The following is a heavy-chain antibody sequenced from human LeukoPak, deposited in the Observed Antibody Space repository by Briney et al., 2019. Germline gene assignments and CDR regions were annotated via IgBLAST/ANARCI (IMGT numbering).Heavy chain of an antibody. CDR1: GYIFTNYW. V-gene: IGHV5-51*01. Sequence: GESLKISCKAFGYIFTNYWIGWVRRMPGKGPEWMAIVYPGNSDTRYSPSFQGQVTISADKSIGTMYLQWSSLKASDTATYYCARALRTGQGDYVPVLWGQGTLVIVSS. D-gene: IGHD4-17*01. CDR2: VYPGNSDT. CDR3: ARALRTGQGDYVPVL. J-gene: IGHJ4*02.